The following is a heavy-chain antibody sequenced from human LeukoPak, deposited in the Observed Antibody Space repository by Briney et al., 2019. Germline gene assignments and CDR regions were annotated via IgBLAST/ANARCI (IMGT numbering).Heavy chain of an antibody. CDR3: AKEETAYCGGDCYRSAFDI. CDR1: GFTFSSYA. J-gene: IGHJ3*02. D-gene: IGHD2-21*02. Sequence: GGSLRLSCAASGFTFSSYAMSWLRHAPGKGLEWVSAISGSGGSTYYADSVKGRFTISRDNSKNTLYLQMNSLRAEDTAVYYCAKEETAYCGGDCYRSAFDIWGQGTMVTVSS. V-gene: IGHV3-23*01. CDR2: ISGSGGST.